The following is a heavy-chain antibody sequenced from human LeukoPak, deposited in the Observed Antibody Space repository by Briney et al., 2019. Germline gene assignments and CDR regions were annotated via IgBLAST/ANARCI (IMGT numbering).Heavy chain of an antibody. D-gene: IGHD3-16*02. V-gene: IGHV1-46*01. Sequence: ASVKVSCKASGYTFTSYYMHWVRQAPGEGLEWMGIINPTGGSTSYAQKFQGRVTMTRDTSTSTVYMELSSLRSEDTAVYYCARAQKYDYVWGSYRSACWFDPWGQGTLVTVSS. CDR3: ARAQKYDYVWGSYRSACWFDP. CDR1: GYTFTSYY. J-gene: IGHJ5*02. CDR2: INPTGGST.